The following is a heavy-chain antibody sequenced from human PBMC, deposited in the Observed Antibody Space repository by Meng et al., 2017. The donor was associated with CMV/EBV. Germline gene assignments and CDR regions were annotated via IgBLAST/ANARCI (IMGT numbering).Heavy chain of an antibody. CDR2: INPNSGGT. CDR1: GYTVTGYY. Sequence: SVNVSCMASGYTVTGYYMHWVRQAPGQGLEWMGWINPNSGGTNYAQKFQGRVTMTRDTSISTAYMELSRLRSDDTAVYYCARQLQFGEYGMDVWGQGTTVTVSS. V-gene: IGHV1-2*02. D-gene: IGHD3-16*01. J-gene: IGHJ6*02. CDR3: ARQLQFGEYGMDV.